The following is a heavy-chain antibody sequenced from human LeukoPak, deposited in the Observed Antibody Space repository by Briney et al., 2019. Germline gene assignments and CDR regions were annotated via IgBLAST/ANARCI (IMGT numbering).Heavy chain of an antibody. CDR3: AKVAYYGSGSYDMDV. Sequence: GASLRLSCAASGFTFSSYAMSWVRQAPGKGLEWVSAISGSGGSTYYADSVKGRFTISRDNSKNTLYLQMNSLRDEDTAVYYCAKVAYYGSGSYDMDVWGQGTTVTVSS. J-gene: IGHJ6*02. D-gene: IGHD3-10*01. CDR2: ISGSGGST. CDR1: GFTFSSYA. V-gene: IGHV3-23*01.